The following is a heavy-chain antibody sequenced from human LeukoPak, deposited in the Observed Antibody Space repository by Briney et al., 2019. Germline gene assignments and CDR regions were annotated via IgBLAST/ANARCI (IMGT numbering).Heavy chain of an antibody. V-gene: IGHV3-23*01. Sequence: QPGGSLRLSCAASGFTFSSYAMSWVRQAPGKGLEWVADIREGGGDTYYADSVKGRFTISRDNPKNALYLQMNSLRAEDTAVYYCAKDRRPGMATIRGWFDPWGQGTMVTVSS. CDR2: IREGGGDT. CDR1: GFTFSSYA. D-gene: IGHD5-24*01. CDR3: AKDRRPGMATIRGWFDP. J-gene: IGHJ5*02.